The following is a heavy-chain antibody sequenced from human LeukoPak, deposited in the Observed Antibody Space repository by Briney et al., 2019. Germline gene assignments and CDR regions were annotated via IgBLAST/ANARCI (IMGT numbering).Heavy chain of an antibody. J-gene: IGHJ4*02. V-gene: IGHV1-2*02. Sequence: ASVKASCKASGYTFTGYYMHWVRQAPGQGLEWMGWINPNSGGTNYAQKFQGRVTMTRDTSISTAYMELSRLRSDDTAVYYCARATRDTMIVVVTYYFDYWGQGTLVTVSS. CDR1: GYTFTGYY. CDR3: ARATRDTMIVVVTYYFDY. CDR2: INPNSGGT. D-gene: IGHD3-22*01.